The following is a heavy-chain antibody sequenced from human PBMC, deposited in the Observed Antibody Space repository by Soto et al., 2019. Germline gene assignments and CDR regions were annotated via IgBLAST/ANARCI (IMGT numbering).Heavy chain of an antibody. J-gene: IGHJ4*02. CDR2: IYSGGST. Sequence: RWSLRLSCAASGFTGSSNYMSWFRQAPGKGLEWVSVIYSGGSTDYADSVKGRFTISRDNSKNTLYLQMNSLRAEDTAVYYCARARDGYNFLYEPTWGQGTLVTVSS. V-gene: IGHV3-53*01. CDR3: ARARDGYNFLYEPT. CDR1: GFTGSSNY. D-gene: IGHD5-12*01.